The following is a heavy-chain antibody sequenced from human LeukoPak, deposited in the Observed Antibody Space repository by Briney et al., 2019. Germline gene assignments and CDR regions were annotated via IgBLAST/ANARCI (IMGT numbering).Heavy chain of an antibody. CDR1: GFTVSSNY. CDR3: ARAGCSSTSCYDYYMDV. V-gene: IGHV3-53*01. D-gene: IGHD2-2*01. J-gene: IGHJ6*03. Sequence: GGSLRLSCAASGFTVSSNYTSWVRQAPGKGLEWVSVIYSGGSTYYADSVKGRFTISRDNSKNTLYLQMNSLRAEDTAVYYCARAGCSSTSCYDYYMDVWGKGTTVTVSS. CDR2: IYSGGST.